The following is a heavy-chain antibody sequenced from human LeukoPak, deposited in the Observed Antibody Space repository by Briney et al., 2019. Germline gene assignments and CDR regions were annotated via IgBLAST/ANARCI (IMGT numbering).Heavy chain of an antibody. D-gene: IGHD3-22*01. V-gene: IGHV4-4*07. J-gene: IGHJ4*02. CDR2: IYTSGST. CDR1: GGSISSYH. Sequence: SETLSLTCTVSGGSISSYHWSWIRQPAGKGLEWIGRIYTSGSTNYNPSLKSRVTMSVDTSKNQFSLKLSSVTAADTAVYYCARSENPWLLSYFDYWGQGTLVTVSS. CDR3: ARSENPWLLSYFDY.